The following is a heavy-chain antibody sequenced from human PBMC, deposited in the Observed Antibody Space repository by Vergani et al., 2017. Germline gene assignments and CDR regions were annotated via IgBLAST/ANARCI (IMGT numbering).Heavy chain of an antibody. V-gene: IGHV1-45*02. CDR2: ITPFNGNT. CDR1: GYTFTYRY. D-gene: IGHD3-22*01. Sequence: QMQLVQSGAEVKKTGSSVKVSCKASGYTFTYRYLHWVRQAPGQALEWMGWITPFNGNTNYAQKFQDRVTITRDRSMSTAYMELSSLRSEDTAVYYCATRGGSSGYSNFDYWGQGTLVTVSS. J-gene: IGHJ4*02. CDR3: ATRGGSSGYSNFDY.